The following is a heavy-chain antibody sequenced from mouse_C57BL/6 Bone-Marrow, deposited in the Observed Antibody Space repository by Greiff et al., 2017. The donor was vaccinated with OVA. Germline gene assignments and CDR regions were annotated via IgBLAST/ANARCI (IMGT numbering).Heavy chain of an antibody. CDR2: IYPGSGNT. Sequence: VQVVESGAELVRPGASVKLSCKASGYTFTDYYINWVKQRPGQGLEWIARIYPGSGNTYYNEKFKGKATLTAEKSSSTAYMQLSSLTSEDSAVYFCARGANSGYWGQGTTLTVSS. D-gene: IGHD3-1*01. V-gene: IGHV1-76*01. CDR1: GYTFTDYY. CDR3: ARGANSGY. J-gene: IGHJ2*01.